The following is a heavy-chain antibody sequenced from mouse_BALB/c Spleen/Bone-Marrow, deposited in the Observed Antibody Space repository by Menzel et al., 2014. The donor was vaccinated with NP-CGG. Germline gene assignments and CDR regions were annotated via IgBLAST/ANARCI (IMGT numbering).Heavy chain of an antibody. Sequence: EVQLQQSGPELVQPGASVKISCKASGYSFTGYFMNWVKQSHGKSLEWIGRINPYNGDTFYNQKFKGKATLTVDKSSSTAHMELLSLTSEDSAVYYYGRVYYYCSSYFDYWGQGTTLTVSS. CDR1: GYSFTGYF. CDR2: INPYNGDT. D-gene: IGHD1-1*01. V-gene: IGHV1-37*01. J-gene: IGHJ2*01. CDR3: GRVYYYCSSYFDY.